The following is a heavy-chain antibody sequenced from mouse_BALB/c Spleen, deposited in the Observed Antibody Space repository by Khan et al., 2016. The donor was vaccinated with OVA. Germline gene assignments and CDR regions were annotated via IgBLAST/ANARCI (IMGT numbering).Heavy chain of an antibody. CDR3: ARDRIDY. J-gene: IGHJ2*01. CDR1: GYTFTSYW. Sequence: QVQLKESGAELAKPGASVKMSCKASGYTFTSYWMHWIKQRPGQGLEWIGYITPTSGYTDYNQKFKDKATLTADKSSNTASMQLSSLTSDDPAGYYCARDRIDYWGQGTALTVSS. CDR2: ITPTSGYT. V-gene: IGHV1-7*01.